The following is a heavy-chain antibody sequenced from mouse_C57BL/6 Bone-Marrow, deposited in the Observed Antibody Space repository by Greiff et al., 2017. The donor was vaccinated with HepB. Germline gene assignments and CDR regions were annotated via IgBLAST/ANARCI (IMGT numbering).Heavy chain of an antibody. Sequence: QVQLQQPGTELVKPGASVKLSCKASGYTFTSYWMHWVKQRPGQGLEWIGNINPSNGGTNYNEKFKSKATLTVDKSSSTAYMQLSSLTSEDSAVYYCARSIGAYYSNFPLAMDYWGQGTSVTVSS. CDR1: GYTFTSYW. CDR3: ARSIGAYYSNFPLAMDY. CDR2: INPSNGGT. D-gene: IGHD2-5*01. V-gene: IGHV1-53*01. J-gene: IGHJ4*01.